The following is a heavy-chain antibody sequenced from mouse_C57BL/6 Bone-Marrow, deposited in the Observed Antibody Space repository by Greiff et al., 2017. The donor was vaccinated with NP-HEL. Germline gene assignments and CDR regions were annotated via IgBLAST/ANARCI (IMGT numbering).Heavy chain of an antibody. CDR3: ARGDSNYRDFDY. CDR1: GYPFTSSW. D-gene: IGHD2-5*01. Sequence: VQLQQPGAELVTPGASVTLSCKASGYPFTSSWMHWVKQRPGRGLEWIGRLDPNSGCTKYNEKFKSKATLTVDKPSSTAYMQLSSLTAEDSAVYYCARGDSNYRDFDYWGQGTTRTVSA. CDR2: LDPNSGCT. J-gene: IGHJ2*01. V-gene: IGHV1-72*01.